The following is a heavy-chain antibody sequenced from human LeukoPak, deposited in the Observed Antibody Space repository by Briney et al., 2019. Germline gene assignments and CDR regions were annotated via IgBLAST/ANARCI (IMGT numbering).Heavy chain of an antibody. Sequence: ASVKVSCKASGYTFTGYYMHWVRQAPGQGLEWMGWINPNSGGTNYAQKFQGRVTMTRDTSISTAYMELSRLRSDDTAVYYCARTSRYGSGSLDYWGQGTLVTVSS. CDR3: ARTSRYGSGSLDY. J-gene: IGHJ4*02. CDR2: INPNSGGT. CDR1: GYTFTGYY. V-gene: IGHV1-2*02. D-gene: IGHD3-10*01.